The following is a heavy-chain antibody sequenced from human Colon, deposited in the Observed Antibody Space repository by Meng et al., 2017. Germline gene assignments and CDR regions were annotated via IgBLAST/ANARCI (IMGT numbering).Heavy chain of an antibody. CDR1: GGSISSGGYY. V-gene: IGHV4-31*03. CDR2: IYYSGTT. Sequence: SETLSLTCTVSGGSISSGGYYWSWIRQHPGKGLEWIGYIYYSGTTYYNPSLKSRVTISVDTSKNQFSLKLSSVTAADTAVFYCARRGGATAAFDIWGQGTMVTVSS. D-gene: IGHD5-12*01. J-gene: IGHJ3*02. CDR3: ARRGGATAAFDI.